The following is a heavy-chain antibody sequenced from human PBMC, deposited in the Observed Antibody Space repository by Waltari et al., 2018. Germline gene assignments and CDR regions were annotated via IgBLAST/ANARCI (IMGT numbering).Heavy chain of an antibody. D-gene: IGHD3-10*01. CDR2: INQDGSEK. J-gene: IGHJ5*02. V-gene: IGHV3-7*01. CDR1: GFSFSSYW. CDR3: ARGVASMIRGVVDWFDP. Sequence: EVQLVESGGGLVQPGGSLRLSCAASGFSFSSYWMSWVRQAPGKGLEWGANINQDGSEKHYVDSVKGRFTVSRDNAKSSLYLQMNSLRADDTAVYYCARGVASMIRGVVDWFDPWGQGTLVTVSS.